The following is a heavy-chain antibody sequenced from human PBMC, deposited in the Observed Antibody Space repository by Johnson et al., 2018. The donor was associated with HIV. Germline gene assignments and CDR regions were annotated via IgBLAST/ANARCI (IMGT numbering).Heavy chain of an antibody. J-gene: IGHJ3*02. D-gene: IGHD1-26*01. Sequence: QVQLVESGGGVVQPGRSLRLSCAASGFTFSSYAMHWVRQAPGKGLEWVGVISYDGSYKYYADSVKGRFTISRDNSKSTLYLQMNSLRAEDTAVYHCARDRIVGADYDAFDIWGQGTMVTVSS. V-gene: IGHV3-30*04. CDR3: ARDRIVGADYDAFDI. CDR2: ISYDGSYK. CDR1: GFTFSSYA.